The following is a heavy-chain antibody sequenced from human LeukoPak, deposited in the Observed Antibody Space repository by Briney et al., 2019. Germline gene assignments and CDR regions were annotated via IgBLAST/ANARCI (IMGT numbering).Heavy chain of an antibody. J-gene: IGHJ5*02. V-gene: IGHV4-61*01. CDR2: IYYSGST. D-gene: IGHD3-22*01. CDR1: GYSISSGYY. CDR3: ARVGSYYYDSSGYSLEYNWFDP. Sequence: SETLSLTCTVSGYSISSGYYWGWIRQPPGKGLEWIGYIYYSGSTNYNPSLKSRVTISVDTSKNQFSLKLSSVTAADTAVYYCARVGSYYYDSSGYSLEYNWFDPWGQGTLVTVSS.